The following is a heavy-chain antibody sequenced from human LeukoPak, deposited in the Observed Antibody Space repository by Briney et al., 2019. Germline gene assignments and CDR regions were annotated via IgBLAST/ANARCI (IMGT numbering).Heavy chain of an antibody. V-gene: IGHV3-23*01. CDR2: ISGSGGST. D-gene: IGHD3-3*01. Sequence: GGSLRLSCAASGFTFSSYWMSWVRQAPGKGLEWVSAISGSGGSTYYADSVKGRFTISRDNSKNTLYLQVNSLRAEDTAVYYCAKSRTIFGVVIIGDYFDYWGQGTLVTVSS. CDR1: GFTFSSYW. J-gene: IGHJ4*02. CDR3: AKSRTIFGVVIIGDYFDY.